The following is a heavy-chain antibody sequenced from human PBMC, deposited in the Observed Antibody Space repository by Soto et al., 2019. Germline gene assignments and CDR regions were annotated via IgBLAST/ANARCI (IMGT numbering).Heavy chain of an antibody. CDR3: ARFKTVPNYYYYGMDV. V-gene: IGHV4-59*12. Sequence: PSETLSLTCTVSGGSISSYYWSWIRQPPGKGLEWIGEIYYSGSTNYNPSLKSRVTISADKSNSTAYLQWSSLKASDTAMYYCARFKTVPNYYYYGMDVWGQGTTVTVSS. J-gene: IGHJ6*02. CDR1: GGSISSYY. CDR2: IYYSGST. D-gene: IGHD2-2*01.